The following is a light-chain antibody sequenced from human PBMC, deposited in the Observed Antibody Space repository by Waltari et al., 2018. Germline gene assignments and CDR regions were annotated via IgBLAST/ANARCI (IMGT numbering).Light chain of an antibody. CDR2: EVT. J-gene: IGLJ1*01. V-gene: IGLV2-23*02. CDR3: CSYAGSRTNYV. Sequence: QSALTQPASVSGSPGQSITISCTGTSRDVGTYYLVSWYQHHPGKAPKLIIYEVTKRSSVISNRFSGSKSGNTASLTISGLQAEDEADYYCCSYAGSRTNYVFGTGTTVTVL. CDR1: SRDVGTYYL.